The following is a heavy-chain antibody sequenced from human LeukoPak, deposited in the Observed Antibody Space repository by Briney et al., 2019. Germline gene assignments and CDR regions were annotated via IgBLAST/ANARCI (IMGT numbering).Heavy chain of an antibody. CDR3: AREGLWGAARDAFDI. J-gene: IGHJ3*02. CDR2: ISISGTTI. Sequence: GGSLRLSCAASGFTFSTYEMNWVRQAPGKGLEWVSYISISGTTIYYADSVKGRFTISRDNAKNSLYLQMNSLRVEDMAVYYCAREGLWGAARDAFDIWGQGTMVTVSS. CDR1: GFTFSTYE. V-gene: IGHV3-48*03. D-gene: IGHD6-6*01.